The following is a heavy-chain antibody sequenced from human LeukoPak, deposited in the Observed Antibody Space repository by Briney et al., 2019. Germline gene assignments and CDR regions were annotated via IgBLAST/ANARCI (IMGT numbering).Heavy chain of an antibody. CDR1: GFTFSSYG. CDR2: IRYDGSNK. J-gene: IGHJ4*02. Sequence: LTGGSLRLSCAASGFTFSSYGMHWVRQAPGKGLEWVAFIRYDGSNKYYADSVKGRFTISRDNSKNTLYLQMNSLRAEDTAVYYCAKGRGSGSYGYFDYWGQGTLVTVSS. D-gene: IGHD1-26*01. CDR3: AKGRGSGSYGYFDY. V-gene: IGHV3-30*02.